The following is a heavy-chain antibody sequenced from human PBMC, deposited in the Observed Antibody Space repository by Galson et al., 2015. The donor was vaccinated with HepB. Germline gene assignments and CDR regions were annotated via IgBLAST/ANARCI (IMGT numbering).Heavy chain of an antibody. CDR1: GFTFGSYA. CDR2: ISSSGDAT. Sequence: SLRLSCAASGFTFGSYAMSWVRQVPGKGLEWVSAISSSGDATYYVDSVKGRMTISKENSKKTLYLHMNSLRDEDTAVYYCANSSAWLFDSWGQGTLVTVSS. D-gene: IGHD6-19*01. J-gene: IGHJ4*02. V-gene: IGHV3-23*01. CDR3: ANSSAWLFDS.